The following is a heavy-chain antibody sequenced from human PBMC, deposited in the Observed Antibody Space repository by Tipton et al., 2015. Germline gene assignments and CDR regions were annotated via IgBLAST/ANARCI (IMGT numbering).Heavy chain of an antibody. CDR2: ISGSSSSI. D-gene: IGHD1-26*01. J-gene: IGHJ5*02. CDR1: GFTFSSYS. Sequence: SLRLSCAASGFTFSSYSMNWIRQAPGKGLEWVSSISGSSSSIYYADSVKGRFTISRDNSKHSLYLQMNSLRAADTAMYYCTSSWGGSPNWFDPWGQGTLVTVSS. V-gene: IGHV3-21*01. CDR3: TSSWGGSPNWFDP.